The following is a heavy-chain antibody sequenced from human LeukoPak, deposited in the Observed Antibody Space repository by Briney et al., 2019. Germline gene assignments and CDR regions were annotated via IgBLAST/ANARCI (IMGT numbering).Heavy chain of an antibody. V-gene: IGHV1-46*01. Sequence: GASVKVSCKASGYTFTSYYMHWVRQAPGQGLEWMGIINPSGGSTSYAQKFQGRVTMTRDTSTSTVYMELSSLRSEDTAVYYCARDLRHYYDSSGYYTSVSYFDYWGQGTLVTVSS. D-gene: IGHD3-22*01. CDR1: GYTFTSYY. J-gene: IGHJ4*02. CDR2: INPSGGST. CDR3: ARDLRHYYDSSGYYTSVSYFDY.